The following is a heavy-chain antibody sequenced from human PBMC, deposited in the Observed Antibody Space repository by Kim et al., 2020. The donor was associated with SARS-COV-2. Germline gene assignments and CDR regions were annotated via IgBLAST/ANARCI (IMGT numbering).Heavy chain of an antibody. V-gene: IGHV4-59*01. Sequence: SETLSLTCTVSGGSISSYYWSWIRQPPGKGLEWIGYIYYSGSTNYNPSLKSRVTISVDTSKNQFSLKLSSVTAADTAVYYCARLVSSRYYYGMDVWGQGTTVTVSS. J-gene: IGHJ6*02. CDR1: GGSISSYY. CDR3: ARLVSSRYYYGMDV. CDR2: IYYSGST.